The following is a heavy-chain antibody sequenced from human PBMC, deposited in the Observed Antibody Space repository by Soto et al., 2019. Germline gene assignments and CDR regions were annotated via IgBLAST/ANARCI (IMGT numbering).Heavy chain of an antibody. CDR2: IYSGGST. V-gene: IGHV3-53*01. J-gene: IGHJ6*02. CDR1: GFTVSSNY. D-gene: IGHD3-10*01. Sequence: GGSLRLSCAASGFTVSSNYMSWVRQAPGKGLEWVSVIYSGGSTYYADSVKGRFTISRDNSKNTLYLQMNSLRAEDTAVYYCARDYYGSGSWYSGMDVWGQGTTVTVSS. CDR3: ARDYYGSGSWYSGMDV.